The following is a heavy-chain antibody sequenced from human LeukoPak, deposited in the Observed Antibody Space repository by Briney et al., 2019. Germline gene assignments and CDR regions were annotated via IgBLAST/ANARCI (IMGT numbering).Heavy chain of an antibody. V-gene: IGHV5-51*01. D-gene: IGHD3-22*01. Sequence: GESLKISCKGSGYSFTNYWIGWVRQMPGKGLEWMGSIDPRDSDTRYSPSFQGQVTFSVDKSISTAYLQWSSLKASDTAMYFCARHQAAITTRYFDLWGRGTLVTVSS. J-gene: IGHJ2*01. CDR3: ARHQAAITTRYFDL. CDR2: IDPRDSDT. CDR1: GYSFTNYW.